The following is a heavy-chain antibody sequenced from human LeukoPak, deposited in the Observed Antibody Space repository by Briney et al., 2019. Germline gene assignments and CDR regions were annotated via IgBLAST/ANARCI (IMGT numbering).Heavy chain of an antibody. V-gene: IGHV3-23*01. CDR2: IGRYGGDI. CDR1: GFTFSSYA. CDR3: AKYAPPTTVVTRFFDY. Sequence: PGGSLRLSCAASGFTFSSYAMTWVRQAPGKGLEWVSVIGRYGGDIQYADSVKGRFTISRDNSENTLYLQVNSLRAEDTAVYYCAKYAPPTTVVTRFFDYWGQGTLVTVSS. J-gene: IGHJ4*02. D-gene: IGHD4-23*01.